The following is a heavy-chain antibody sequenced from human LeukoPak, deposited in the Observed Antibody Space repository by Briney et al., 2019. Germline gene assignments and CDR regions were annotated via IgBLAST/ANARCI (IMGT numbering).Heavy chain of an antibody. V-gene: IGHV4-4*07. D-gene: IGHD1-26*01. CDR3: ARMYSGTYGGIDY. Sequence: SETLSLTCTVSGGSISSYYWSWIRQPAGEGLEWIGRIYSSGSTNCNPSLKSRVTMSVDTSRNRFSLKLTSVTAADTGVYYCARMYSGTYGGIDYWGQGSLVTVSS. CDR2: IYSSGST. J-gene: IGHJ4*02. CDR1: GGSISSYY.